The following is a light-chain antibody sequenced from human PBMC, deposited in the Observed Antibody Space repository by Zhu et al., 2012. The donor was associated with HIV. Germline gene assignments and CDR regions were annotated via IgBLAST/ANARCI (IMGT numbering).Light chain of an antibody. V-gene: IGKV3-11*01. Sequence: IVLTQSPPTLSLSPGERATLSCRAGQSIGSYLAWYQQKPGHPPRLLMYDASNTAPGISARFSGSGSGTDFTLTISSLEPEDSAVYYCQQRNSNWFTFGGGTKVEIK. CDR3: QQRNSNWFT. J-gene: IGKJ4*01. CDR2: DAS. CDR1: QSIGSY.